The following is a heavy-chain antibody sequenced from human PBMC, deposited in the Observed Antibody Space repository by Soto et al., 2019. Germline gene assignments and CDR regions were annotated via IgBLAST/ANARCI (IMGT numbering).Heavy chain of an antibody. CDR1: GFTFSDYY. CDR2: ISSSGSAV. Sequence: GGSLRLSCAASGFTFSDYYMSWIRQAPEKGLEWISYISSSGSAVYYADSVRGRFTISRDNAKNSQYLQMSSLRPEDTAVYYCARAGGIGAGHYYYYYMDVWGKGTTVTVSS. D-gene: IGHD3-16*01. V-gene: IGHV3-11*01. CDR3: ARAGGIGAGHYYYYYMDV. J-gene: IGHJ6*03.